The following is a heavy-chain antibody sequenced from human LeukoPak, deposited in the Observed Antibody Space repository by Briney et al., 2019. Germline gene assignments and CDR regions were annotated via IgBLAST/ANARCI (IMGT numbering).Heavy chain of an antibody. D-gene: IGHD3-3*01. CDR1: GFTFGDYS. V-gene: IGHV3-49*03. J-gene: IGHJ4*02. CDR2: IRSKGYGATT. CDR3: TRVGKFFWDFDY. Sequence: PGGSLRLSCAASGFTFGDYSMSWFRQAPGKGLEWVGFIRSKGYGATTEYAASVRGRFTISRDDSKNIAYLQMNSLKTEDTALYYCTRVGKFFWDFDYWGQGTLVIVSS.